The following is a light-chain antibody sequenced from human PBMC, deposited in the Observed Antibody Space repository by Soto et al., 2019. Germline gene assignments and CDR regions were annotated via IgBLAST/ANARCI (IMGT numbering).Light chain of an antibody. CDR1: QSISSY. Sequence: DIQMTQSPSSLSASVGDRVTITCRASQSISSYLNWYQQKPGKAPKLLIYAASSLQSGVPSRFSGSGSGTDFTLTISSLQPEDFATYYCKQSYSTHPSTFGQGTKLEIK. CDR3: KQSYSTHPST. CDR2: AAS. V-gene: IGKV1-39*01. J-gene: IGKJ2*01.